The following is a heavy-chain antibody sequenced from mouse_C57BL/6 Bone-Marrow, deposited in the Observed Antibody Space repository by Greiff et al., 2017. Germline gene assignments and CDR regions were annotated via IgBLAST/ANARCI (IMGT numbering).Heavy chain of an antibody. Sequence: QVQLQQSGAELVRPGTSVKVSCKASGYAFTNYLIEWVKQRPGQGLEWIGVINPGSGGTNYNEKFKGKATLTADKSSSTAYMQLSSLTSEDSAVYFCARNYGYDDNFDYWGQGTTLTVSS. V-gene: IGHV1-54*01. CDR1: GYAFTNYL. J-gene: IGHJ2*01. CDR2: INPGSGGT. CDR3: ARNYGYDDNFDY. D-gene: IGHD2-2*01.